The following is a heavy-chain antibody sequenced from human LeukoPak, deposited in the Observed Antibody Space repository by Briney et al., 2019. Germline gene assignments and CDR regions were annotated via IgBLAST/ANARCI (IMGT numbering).Heavy chain of an antibody. CDR2: INPNSGGT. V-gene: IGHV1-2*06. CDR1: GYTFTGYY. J-gene: IGHJ2*01. D-gene: IGHD4-11*01. Sequence: ASVKVSCKASGYTFTGYYMHWVRQAPGQGLEWMGRINPNSGGTNYAQKFQGRVTMTRDTSISTAYMELSRLKSDDTAVYFCAREDYSKVWYFDLWGRGTLVTVSS. CDR3: AREDYSKVWYFDL.